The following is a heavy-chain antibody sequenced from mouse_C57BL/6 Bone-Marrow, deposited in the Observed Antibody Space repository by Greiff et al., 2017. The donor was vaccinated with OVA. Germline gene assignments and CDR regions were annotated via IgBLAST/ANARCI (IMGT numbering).Heavy chain of an antibody. V-gene: IGHV1-72*01. CDR1: GYTFTSYW. J-gene: IGHJ1*03. CDR2: IDPNSGGT. Sequence: VQLQQSGAELVKPGASVKLSCKASGYTFTSYWMHWVKQRPGRGLEWIGRIDPNSGGTKYNEKFKSKATLTVDKPSSTAYMQLSSLTSEDSAVYYCARESITTVVADWYFDVWGTGTTVTVSS. CDR3: ARESITTVVADWYFDV. D-gene: IGHD1-1*01.